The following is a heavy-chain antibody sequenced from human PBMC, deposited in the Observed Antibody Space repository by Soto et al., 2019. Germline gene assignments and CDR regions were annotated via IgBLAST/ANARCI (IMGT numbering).Heavy chain of an antibody. J-gene: IGHJ6*04. CDR2: ISSSGTI. Sequence: SETPSLTRSVSGGSIRDYFWTWIRQPPGKGLEWIGYISSSGTINYNSSLKSRVTISLDTSRNHFSLKLSSVTAADTAVYFCARDRKLVIPGNYYYYGTEVWGNKTTVHGSP. CDR1: GGSIRDYF. D-gene: IGHD3-9*01. V-gene: IGHV4-59*01. CDR3: ARDRKLVIPGNYYYYGTEV.